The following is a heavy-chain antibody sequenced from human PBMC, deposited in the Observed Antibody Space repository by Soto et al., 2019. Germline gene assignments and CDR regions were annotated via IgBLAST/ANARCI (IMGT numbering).Heavy chain of an antibody. CDR3: ASRDYASSEVRDY. V-gene: IGHV4-34*01. Sequence: SETLSLTCAVYGGSFSGYYWSWIRQPPGKGLEWIGEINHSGSTNYNPSLKSRVTISVDTSKNQFSLKLSSVTAADTAVYYCASRDYASSEVRDYWGQGTLVTVS. D-gene: IGHD3-22*01. J-gene: IGHJ4*02. CDR2: INHSGST. CDR1: GGSFSGYY.